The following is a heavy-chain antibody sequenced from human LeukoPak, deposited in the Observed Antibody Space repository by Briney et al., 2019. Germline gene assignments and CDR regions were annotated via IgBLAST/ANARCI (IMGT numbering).Heavy chain of an antibody. CDR2: IYSGGST. CDR1: GFTVSSNY. V-gene: IGHV3-66*01. CDR3: ARDRPSDYYDSSGNGWFDP. Sequence: GGSLRLSRAASGFTVSSNYMSWVRQAPGKGLEGGSVIYSGGSTYYAQSVNGRFTISRDNSKNPLYLQMNSMRAEDTAVYYCARDRPSDYYDSSGNGWFDPWGQGTLVTVSS. J-gene: IGHJ5*02. D-gene: IGHD3-22*01.